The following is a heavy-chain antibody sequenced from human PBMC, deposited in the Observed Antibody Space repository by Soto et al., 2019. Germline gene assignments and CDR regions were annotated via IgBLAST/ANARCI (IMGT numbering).Heavy chain of an antibody. CDR3: ARRYGGNFDF. CDR2: IYYSGST. D-gene: IGHD4-17*01. Sequence: SETLSLTCTVSGGSISSYYWSWIRQPPGKGLEWIGYIYYSGSTNYNPSLKSRVTISVVTSKNLFSLKLSFVSSADTAVYYCARRYGGNFDFWGQGTLVTVSS. V-gene: IGHV4-59*01. CDR1: GGSISSYY. J-gene: IGHJ4*02.